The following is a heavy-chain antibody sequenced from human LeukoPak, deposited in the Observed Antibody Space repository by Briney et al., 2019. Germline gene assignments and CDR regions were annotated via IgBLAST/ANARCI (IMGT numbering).Heavy chain of an antibody. D-gene: IGHD1-26*01. J-gene: IGHJ3*02. CDR2: ISSTRSYI. CDR3: ARGGSYLSAFDI. Sequence: GGSLRLSCAASGFTFSTYSMTWVRQAPGKGLDWVSSISSTRSYIYYADSLKGRFTISRDNSKNTLYLQMNSLRAEDTAVYYCARGGSYLSAFDIWGQGTMVTVSS. V-gene: IGHV3-21*04. CDR1: GFTFSTYS.